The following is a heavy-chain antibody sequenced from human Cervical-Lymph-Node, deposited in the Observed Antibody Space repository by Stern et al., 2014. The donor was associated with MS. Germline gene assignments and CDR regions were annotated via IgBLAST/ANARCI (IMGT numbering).Heavy chain of an antibody. CDR3: AKGGPRYSYGSSSWFDP. Sequence: EVQLVASGGGLVQPGGSLRLSCAASGFTFSSYAMSWVRQAPGKGLEWVSAISGSGGSTYYADSVKGRFTISRDNSKNTLYLQMNSLRAEDTAVYYCAKGGPRYSYGSSSWFDPWGQGTLVTVSS. D-gene: IGHD5-18*01. CDR1: GFTFSSYA. J-gene: IGHJ5*02. CDR2: ISGSGGST. V-gene: IGHV3-23*04.